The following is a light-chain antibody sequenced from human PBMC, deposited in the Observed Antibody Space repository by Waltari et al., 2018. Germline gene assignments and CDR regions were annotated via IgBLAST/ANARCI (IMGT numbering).Light chain of an antibody. V-gene: IGLV4-69*01. J-gene: IGLJ3*02. CDR3: QTGGHGTWV. CDR1: RGHATTV. Sequence: QLVLTQSPSASASLGASAKLTCPLTRGHATTVTAWPRQRPEKGPRYLMKVNSDGSHSKGDEIPDRFSGSSSGAERYLTISNLQSEDEADYFCQTGGHGTWVFGGGTTLTVL. CDR2: VNSDGSH.